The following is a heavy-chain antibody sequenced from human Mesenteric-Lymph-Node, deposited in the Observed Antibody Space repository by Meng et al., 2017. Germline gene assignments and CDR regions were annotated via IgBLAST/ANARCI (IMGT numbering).Heavy chain of an antibody. CDR1: GFTFSDYY. CDR3: ARGNYYYGMDV. Sequence: GESLKISCAASGFTFSDYYMNWVRQAPGKGLEWVSYISSSGSTIYYADSVKGRFTISRDNAKNSLYLQMNSLRAEDTAVYYCARGNYYYGMDVWGQGTTVTVSS. J-gene: IGHJ6*02. D-gene: IGHD6-13*01. CDR2: ISSSGSTI. V-gene: IGHV3-11*04.